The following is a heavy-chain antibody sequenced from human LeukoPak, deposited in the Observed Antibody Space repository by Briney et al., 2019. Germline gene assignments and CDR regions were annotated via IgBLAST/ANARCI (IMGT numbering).Heavy chain of an antibody. CDR1: GYSISSGYY. CDR3: ARGLKSDYDFWSGYPYYFDY. D-gene: IGHD3-3*01. V-gene: IGHV4-38-2*02. CDR2: ISHSGSI. Sequence: SETLSLTCTVSGYSISSGYYWGWIRQPPGKGLEWIGSISHSGSIYYSPSLKSRVTISVDKSKNQFSLKLSSVTAADTAVYYCARGLKSDYDFWSGYPYYFDYWGQGTLVTVSS. J-gene: IGHJ4*02.